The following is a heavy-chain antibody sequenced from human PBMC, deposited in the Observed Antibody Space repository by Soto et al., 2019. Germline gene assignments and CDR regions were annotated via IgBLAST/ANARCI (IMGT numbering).Heavy chain of an antibody. Sequence: GGSLRLSCAASGFTFSSYSMNWVRQAPGKGLEWVSYISSSSSTIYYADSVKGRFTISRDNAKNSLYLQMNSLRDEDTAVYFCARAQPFEFHNWFDPWGQGTLVTVSS. CDR1: GFTFSSYS. CDR3: ARAQPFEFHNWFDP. D-gene: IGHD3-10*01. CDR2: ISSSSSTI. V-gene: IGHV3-48*02. J-gene: IGHJ5*02.